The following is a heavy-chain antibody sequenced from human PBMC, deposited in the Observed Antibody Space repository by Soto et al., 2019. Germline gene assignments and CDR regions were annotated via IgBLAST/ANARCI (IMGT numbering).Heavy chain of an antibody. CDR2: INPSGGST. Sequence: ASVKVSCKASGYTFTSYYMHWVRQAPGQGLEWMGIINPSGGSTSYAQKFQGRVTMTRDTSTSTVYMELSSLRSEDTAVYYCARDYQYYDSSGYPLYYYGMDVWGQGTRVSVSS. CDR3: ARDYQYYDSSGYPLYYYGMDV. D-gene: IGHD3-22*01. V-gene: IGHV1-46*01. J-gene: IGHJ6*02. CDR1: GYTFTSYY.